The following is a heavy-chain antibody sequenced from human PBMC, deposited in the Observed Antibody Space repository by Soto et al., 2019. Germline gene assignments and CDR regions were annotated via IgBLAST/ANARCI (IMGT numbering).Heavy chain of an antibody. V-gene: IGHV4-38-2*02. CDR3: ARDLPTSARGWFDP. CDR2: IYSSGSA. J-gene: IGHJ5*02. CDR1: GYSISSGYY. Sequence: SETLSLTCAVSGYSISSGYYWGWIRQPPGKGLEWIGYIYSSGSANYNPSLKSRVTISRDTSKNQFSLKLSSVTAADTAVYYCARDLPTSARGWFDPWGQGTLVTVSS.